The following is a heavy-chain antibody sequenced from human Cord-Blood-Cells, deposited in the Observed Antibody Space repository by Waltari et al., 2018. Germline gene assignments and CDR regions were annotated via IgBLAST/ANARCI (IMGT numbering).Heavy chain of an antibody. CDR2: INPSGGST. Sequence: VQSGAEVKKHGALVTVSCKASGYTFTSYYMHWVRQAPRQGLEWMGIINPSGGSTSYAQKFQGRVTMTRDTATSTDYMELSSLSSEDTAVYYCARETVVVTDNWYDTRVNRTLVTVSS. J-gene: IGHJ5*01. CDR3: ARETVVVTDNWYDT. V-gene: IGHV1-46*01. D-gene: IGHD2-21*02. CDR1: GYTFTSYY.